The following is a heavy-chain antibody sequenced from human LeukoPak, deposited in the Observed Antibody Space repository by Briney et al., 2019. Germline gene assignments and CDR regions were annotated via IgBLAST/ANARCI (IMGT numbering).Heavy chain of an antibody. V-gene: IGHV4-39*07. D-gene: IGHD6-13*01. CDR1: GGSISSSSYY. J-gene: IGHJ6*03. Sequence: SETLSLTCTVSGGSISSSSYYWGWIRQPPGKGLEWIGSIYYSGSTYYNPSLKSRVTISVDTSKNQFSLKLSSVTAADTAVYYCARGSGYSSSWYSNDYYYYYMDVWGKGTTVTVSS. CDR2: IYYSGST. CDR3: ARGSGYSSSWYSNDYYYYYMDV.